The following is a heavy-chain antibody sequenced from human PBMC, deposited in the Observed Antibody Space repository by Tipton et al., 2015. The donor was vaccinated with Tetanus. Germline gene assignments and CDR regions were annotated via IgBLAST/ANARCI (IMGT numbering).Heavy chain of an antibody. CDR3: AKQHGPSGYDRIGLLTPAIYYGMDV. CDR1: GGSISSYY. D-gene: IGHD5-12*01. Sequence: TLSLTCTVSGGSISSYYWSWIRQPAGKGLEWIGYYSGRTNYNPSLKSRVTISVDASKNQFSLKLSSVTAADTAVYYCAKQHGPSGYDRIGLLTPAIYYGMDVWGQGTTVTVSS. CDR2: YSGRT. J-gene: IGHJ6*02. V-gene: IGHV4-59*08.